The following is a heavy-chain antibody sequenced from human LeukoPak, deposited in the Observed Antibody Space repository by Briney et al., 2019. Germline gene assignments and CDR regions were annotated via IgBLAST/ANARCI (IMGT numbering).Heavy chain of an antibody. J-gene: IGHJ4*02. V-gene: IGHV4-31*03. CDR1: GDSISGGGSY. D-gene: IGHD3-3*01. CDR2: IHYSGST. CDR3: ARGLYDFWSGPVVQGPNYFDY. Sequence: SETLSLTCIVSGDSISGGGSYWSWIRQHPEKGLELIGYIHYSGSTYYNPSLKSRVAMSVDTSKNQFSLKLSSVTAADTGVYFCARGLYDFWSGPVVQGPNYFDYWGQGTLVTVSS.